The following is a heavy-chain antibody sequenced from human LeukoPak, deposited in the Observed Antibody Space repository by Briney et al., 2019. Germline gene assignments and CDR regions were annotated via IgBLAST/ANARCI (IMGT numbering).Heavy chain of an antibody. J-gene: IGHJ5*02. CDR1: GYTFTSSD. D-gene: IGHD1-26*01. CDR2: VNPNSGNT. CDR3: AGEVGAENWFDP. Sequence: ASVKVSCKASGYTFTSSDINWVRQATGQGLEWMGCVNPNSGNTAYAQKFQGRVTMTRDTSMSTAYMELSSLRFDDTAVYYCAGEVGAENWFDPWGQGTLVTVSS. V-gene: IGHV1-8*01.